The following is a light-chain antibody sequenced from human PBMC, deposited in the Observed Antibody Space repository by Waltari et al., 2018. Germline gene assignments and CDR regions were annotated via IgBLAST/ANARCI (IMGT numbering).Light chain of an antibody. J-gene: IGKJ4*01. CDR1: QSVTRIS. CDR2: GTS. CDR3: QQYDGEVVT. V-gene: IGKV3-20*01. Sequence: IGFTQVPGHPVFFSWRKANLSWRAHQSVTRISLTWYQQKLGQAPRLLIYGTSSRATAIPDRFSGSGSGTDFTLTISRLEPEDFAVYYCQQYDGEVVTFGGGTKVEI.